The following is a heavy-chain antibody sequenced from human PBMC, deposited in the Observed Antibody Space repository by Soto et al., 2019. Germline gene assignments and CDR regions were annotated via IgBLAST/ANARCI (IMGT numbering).Heavy chain of an antibody. CDR3: ARDQWELLEVGYFDY. D-gene: IGHD1-26*01. Sequence: QVRLVQSGAEVKKPGASVKVSCKASGYTFTRYYIHWVRQAPGQGLEWMGVINPSDGSASYAQKFQGRVTMTRDTSTSTVNMELGSLNSEDTAVYYCARDQWELLEVGYFDYWGQGTLVTVSS. J-gene: IGHJ4*02. CDR2: INPSDGSA. V-gene: IGHV1-46*01. CDR1: GYTFTRYY.